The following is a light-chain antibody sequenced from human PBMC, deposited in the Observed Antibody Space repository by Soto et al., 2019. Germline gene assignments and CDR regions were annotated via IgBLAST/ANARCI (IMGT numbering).Light chain of an antibody. V-gene: IGKV3-15*01. CDR1: QNVFNN. CDR2: GAS. J-gene: IGKJ4*01. Sequence: EIVVTQSPVTLSVSSGETATLSCRASQNVFNNLAWYQVKPGQAPRLLIYGASTRATGIPVRFSGSGSGTDFTLTINSLQSEDFAVYYCQQYNQWLTFGGGTKVEIK. CDR3: QQYNQWLT.